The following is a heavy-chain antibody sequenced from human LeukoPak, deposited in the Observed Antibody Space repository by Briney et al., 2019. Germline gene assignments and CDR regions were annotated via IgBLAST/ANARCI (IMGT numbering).Heavy chain of an antibody. J-gene: IGHJ4*02. Sequence: PGGSLRLSCVASGFTFSSYEGNWVRQAPGKGVEWGSYISTSGDRIYYADSVKGRFTISRDKVKNSLFLQMTSLRPEDTAVYSCARVSGFVFDYWGPGTLVTVS. CDR2: ISTSGDRI. V-gene: IGHV3-48*03. D-gene: IGHD1-26*01. CDR3: ARVSGFVFDY. CDR1: GFTFSSYE.